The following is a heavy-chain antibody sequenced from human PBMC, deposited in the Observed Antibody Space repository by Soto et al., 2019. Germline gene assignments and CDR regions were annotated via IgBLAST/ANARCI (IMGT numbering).Heavy chain of an antibody. CDR2: ISSSSSTI. D-gene: IGHD1-26*01. CDR1: GFTFSSYS. Sequence: EVQLVESGGGLVQPGGSLRLSCAASGFTFSSYSMNWVRQAPGKGLEWVSYISSSSSTIYYADAVKGRFTISRDNAKNSLYLRMNRLRDEDTAVYYCARDGGSLGYWGQGNLVTVSS. V-gene: IGHV3-48*02. J-gene: IGHJ4*02. CDR3: ARDGGSLGY.